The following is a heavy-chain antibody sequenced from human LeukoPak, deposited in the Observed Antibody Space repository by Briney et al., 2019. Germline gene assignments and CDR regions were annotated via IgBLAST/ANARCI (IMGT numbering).Heavy chain of an antibody. CDR1: GFSFSSFA. V-gene: IGHV3-48*04. J-gene: IGHJ5*02. CDR2: IAGSSSTI. CDR3: ARDISTRGPFDP. Sequence: HPGGSLRLSCAASGFSFSSFAMTWVRQAPGKGLEWVSYIAGSSSTIYYADSVKGRFTISRDNAKNSLYLQMNSLRAEDTAVYYCARDISTRGPFDPWGQGTLVTVSS. D-gene: IGHD3-10*01.